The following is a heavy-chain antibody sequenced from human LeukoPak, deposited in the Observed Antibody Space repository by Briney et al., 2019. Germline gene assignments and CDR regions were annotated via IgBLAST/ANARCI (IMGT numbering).Heavy chain of an antibody. CDR3: ARAVGVPAAMLGYYYYGMDV. D-gene: IGHD2-2*01. V-gene: IGHV3-7*01. CDR1: GFTFSSYW. CDR2: IKQDGSEK. J-gene: IGHJ6*02. Sequence: GGSLRLSCAASGFTFSSYWMSWVRQAPGKGLEWVANIKQDGSEKYYVDSVKGRFTISRDNAKNSLYLQMNSLRAEDTAVYYCARAVGVPAAMLGYYYYGMDVWGQGTTATVSS.